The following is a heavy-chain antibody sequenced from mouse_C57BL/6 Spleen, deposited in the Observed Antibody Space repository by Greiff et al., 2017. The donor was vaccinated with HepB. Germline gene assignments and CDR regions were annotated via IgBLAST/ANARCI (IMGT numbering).Heavy chain of an antibody. CDR2: IDPSDSYT. Sequence: QVQLQQPGAELVKPGASVKLSCKASGYTFTSYWMQWVKQRPGQGLEWIGEIDPSDSYTNYNQKFKGKATLTVDTSSSTAYMQLSSLTSEDSAVYYCARRQRRGRGDYWGQGTTLTVSS. CDR3: ARRQRRGRGDY. CDR1: GYTFTSYW. J-gene: IGHJ2*01. V-gene: IGHV1-50*01.